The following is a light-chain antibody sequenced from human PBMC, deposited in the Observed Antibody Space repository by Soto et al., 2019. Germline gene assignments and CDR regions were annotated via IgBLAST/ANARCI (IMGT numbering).Light chain of an antibody. CDR1: QSVSSSY. CDR3: QQYGRSPWT. J-gene: IGKJ1*01. Sequence: ELVLTKSPGTLSLSPGERATLSCRASQSVSSSYLAWYQQKPGQAPRLLIFDASSRATGISDRFSGSGSVTYFPITISRLEPEDFAVYYCQQYGRSPWTFGQGTKVEVK. CDR2: DAS. V-gene: IGKV3-20*01.